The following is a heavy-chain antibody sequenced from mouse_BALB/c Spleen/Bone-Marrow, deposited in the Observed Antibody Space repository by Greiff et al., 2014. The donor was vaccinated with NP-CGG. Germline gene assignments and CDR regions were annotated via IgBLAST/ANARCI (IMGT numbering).Heavy chain of an antibody. CDR1: GFSIKDYY. J-gene: IGHJ1*01. D-gene: IGHD1-1*01. Sequence: EVMLVESGAELVRPGALVKLSCKASGFSIKDYYMHWVKQRPEQGLEWIGWIDPENGNTIYDPKFQGKASITADTSSNTAYLQLSSLTSEDTAVYYCASGYYGSSPYWYFDVWGAGTTVTVSS. CDR3: ASGYYGSSPYWYFDV. V-gene: IGHV14-1*02. CDR2: IDPENGNT.